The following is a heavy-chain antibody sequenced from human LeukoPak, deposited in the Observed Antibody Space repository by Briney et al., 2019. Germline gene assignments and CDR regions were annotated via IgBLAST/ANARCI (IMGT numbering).Heavy chain of an antibody. J-gene: IGHJ6*03. CDR1: GGSFSGYH. Sequence: PSATLSLTCAAYGGSFSGYHWTWIRQSPGKGLEWTGDINPSGSTYYNPSLKSRLTISVDTSKNQFSLKLRSVTAADTAVYYCARGRHDITMIVVVMTSVSYYLDVWGKGTTVTVS. V-gene: IGHV4-34*01. CDR2: INPSGST. CDR3: ARGRHDITMIVVVMTSVSYYLDV. D-gene: IGHD3-22*01.